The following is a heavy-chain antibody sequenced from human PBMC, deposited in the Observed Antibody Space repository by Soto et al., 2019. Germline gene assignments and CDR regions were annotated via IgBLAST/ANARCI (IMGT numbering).Heavy chain of an antibody. Sequence: GGSLRLSCAASGFTFSSYAMSWVRQAPGKGLEWVSVISGSGGSTYYADSVKGRFTISRDNSKNTLYLQMNSLRAEDTAVYYCAKAYYYGSGSYRPSAFDIWGQGTMVT. CDR1: GFTFSSYA. D-gene: IGHD3-10*01. V-gene: IGHV3-23*01. CDR3: AKAYYYGSGSYRPSAFDI. J-gene: IGHJ3*02. CDR2: ISGSGGST.